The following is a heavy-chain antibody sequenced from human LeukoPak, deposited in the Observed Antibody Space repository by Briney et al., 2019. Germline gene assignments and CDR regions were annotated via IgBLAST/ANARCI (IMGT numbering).Heavy chain of an antibody. CDR1: GFTFSSHW. CDR3: AKGGCRGTCNPLAY. V-gene: IGHV3-23*01. CDR2: SGDSDGST. D-gene: IGHD2-15*01. Sequence: GGSLRLSCAASGFTFSSHWMHWVRQAPGKGLEWISSSGDSDGSTYYADSLKGRFTISRDNSKNTLYLQMNNLRAEDTAVYYCAKGGCRGTCNPLAYWGQGALVTVSP. J-gene: IGHJ4*02.